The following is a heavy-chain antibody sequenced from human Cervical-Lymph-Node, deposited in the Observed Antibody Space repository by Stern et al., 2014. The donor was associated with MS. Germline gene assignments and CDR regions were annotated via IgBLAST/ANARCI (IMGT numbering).Heavy chain of an antibody. J-gene: IGHJ6*02. CDR3: AKDREYDSSGYYYYYYYGMDV. V-gene: IGHV3-30*18. Sequence: VQLVESGGGVVQPGRSLRLSCAASGFTFGSYGMHWVRQAPGKGLEWVAVISYDGNNKNYADSVRGRFTISRDNSENTLFLQMSSLRAEDTAVYYCAKDREYDSSGYYYYYYYGMDVWGQGTTVTVSS. D-gene: IGHD3-22*01. CDR1: GFTFGSYG. CDR2: ISYDGNNK.